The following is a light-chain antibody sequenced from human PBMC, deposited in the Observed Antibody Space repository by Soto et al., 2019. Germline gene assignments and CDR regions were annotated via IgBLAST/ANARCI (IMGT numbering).Light chain of an antibody. CDR3: QQDNNGAAVT. J-gene: IGKJ3*01. CDR2: GAS. CDR1: QSVSSN. Sequence: IVMPQSAARLSVSTGERATLSCRASQSVSSNLAWYQQKPGQAPRLLIYGASTRATGIPARFSGSGSGTEFTLTISSRHSPDFGVYGLQQDNNGAAVTFGPGTNVDI. V-gene: IGKV3-15*01.